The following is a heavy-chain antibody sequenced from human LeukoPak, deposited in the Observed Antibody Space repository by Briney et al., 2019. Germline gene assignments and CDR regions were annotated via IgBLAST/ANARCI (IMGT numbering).Heavy chain of an antibody. CDR1: GLTFDDYA. Sequence: GGSLRLSCAASGLTFDDYAMHWVRQAPGKGLEWVSGISWNSGSIGYADSVKGRFTISRDNAKNSLYLQMNSLRAEDTALYYCAKASIAQGSPAELDYWGQGTLVTVSS. CDR3: AKASIAQGSPAELDY. CDR2: ISWNSGSI. D-gene: IGHD6-13*01. J-gene: IGHJ4*02. V-gene: IGHV3-9*01.